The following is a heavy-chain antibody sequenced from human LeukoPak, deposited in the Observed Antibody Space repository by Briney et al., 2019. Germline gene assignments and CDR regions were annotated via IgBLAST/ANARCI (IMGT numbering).Heavy chain of an antibody. D-gene: IGHD3-22*01. V-gene: IGHV3-23*01. J-gene: IGHJ2*01. CDR2: ISDSGGTT. CDR1: GFTFSSYA. CDR3: AREGYYDSRAYGFDL. Sequence: PGGSLRLSCAASGFTFSSYAMSWVRHAPGEGLEWVSAISDSGGTTYYADSVKGRFTISRDNSKNTLYLQMNSLRAEDTAVYYCAREGYYDSRAYGFDLWGRGTLVTVSS.